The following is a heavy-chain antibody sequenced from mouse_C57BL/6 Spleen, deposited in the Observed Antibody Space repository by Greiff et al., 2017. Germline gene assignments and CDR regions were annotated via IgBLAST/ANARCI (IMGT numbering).Heavy chain of an antibody. Sequence: VQLQQSGAELVRPGASVKLSCTASGFNIKDYYMHWVKQRPEQGLEWIGRIDPEDGDTEYAPKFQGKATMTADTSSNTAYLQLSSLTSEDTAVYYVTSGLGKAWFAYWGQGTLVTVSA. CDR1: GFNIKDYY. CDR3: TSGLGKAWFAY. J-gene: IGHJ3*01. V-gene: IGHV14-1*01. CDR2: IDPEDGDT. D-gene: IGHD3-3*01.